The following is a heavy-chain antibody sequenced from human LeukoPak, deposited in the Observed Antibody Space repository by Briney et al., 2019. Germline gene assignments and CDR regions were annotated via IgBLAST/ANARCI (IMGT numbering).Heavy chain of an antibody. CDR2: IYYSGST. Sequence: PSETLSLTCTVSGGSISSYYWSWLRQPPGKGLEWIGYIYYSGSTNYNPSLKSRVTISVDTSKNQFSLKLSSVTAADTAVYYCARVGGYSSSWYPWFDPWGQGTLVTVSS. J-gene: IGHJ5*02. CDR1: GGSISSYY. V-gene: IGHV4-59*01. CDR3: ARVGGYSSSWYPWFDP. D-gene: IGHD6-13*01.